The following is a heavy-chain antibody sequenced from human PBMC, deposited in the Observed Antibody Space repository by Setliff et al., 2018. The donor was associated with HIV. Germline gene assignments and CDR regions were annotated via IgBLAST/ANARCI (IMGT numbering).Heavy chain of an antibody. D-gene: IGHD2-2*01. CDR3: ASDIAVIPAASQVGGFDI. Sequence: ASVKVSCKASGYTFTDHYIHWVRQAPGQGLEWMGRINPNSGGTNYAQTFQGRFTITRDTSISTTYMELSRLTFDDTAVYYCASDIAVIPAASQVGGFDIWGQGTMVTVSS. V-gene: IGHV1-2*06. J-gene: IGHJ3*02. CDR1: GYTFTDHY. CDR2: INPNSGGT.